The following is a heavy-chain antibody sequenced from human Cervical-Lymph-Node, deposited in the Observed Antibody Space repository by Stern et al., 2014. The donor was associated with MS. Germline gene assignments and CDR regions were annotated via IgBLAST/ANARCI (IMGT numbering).Heavy chain of an antibody. D-gene: IGHD2-8*02. V-gene: IGHV4-39*01. CDR3: AKHACTGAACPFDL. CDR1: GDSISSYTHY. Sequence: HLQLQESGPGLVKPSETLSLTCAVSGDSISSYTHYWAWIRQPPGKGLEWIGIVFYGGATYYPPPLKSPVTISVDTSKNHFSLGLNSVTAADTAVYYCAKHACTGAACPFDLWGQGTLVTVSS. J-gene: IGHJ4*02. CDR2: VFYGGAT.